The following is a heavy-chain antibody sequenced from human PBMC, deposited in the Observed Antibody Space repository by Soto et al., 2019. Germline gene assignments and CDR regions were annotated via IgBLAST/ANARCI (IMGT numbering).Heavy chain of an antibody. Sequence: GASVKVSCKASGYTFTGYYMHWVRQAPGQGLEWMGWINPNSGGTNYAQKFQGWVTMTRDTSISTAYMELSRLRSDDTAVYYCARAPAPHIVVVTPFDYWGQGTLVTVSS. D-gene: IGHD2-21*02. V-gene: IGHV1-2*04. CDR2: INPNSGGT. CDR3: ARAPAPHIVVVTPFDY. J-gene: IGHJ4*02. CDR1: GYTFTGYY.